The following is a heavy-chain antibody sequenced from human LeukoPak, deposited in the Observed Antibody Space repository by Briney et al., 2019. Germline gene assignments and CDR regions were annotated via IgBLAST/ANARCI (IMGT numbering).Heavy chain of an antibody. CDR3: ARVTGYMVEDYFDS. J-gene: IGHJ4*02. CDR2: IYTSGST. Sequence: PSQTLSLTCTVSGGSISSGGYYWSWIRQPAGKGLEWIGRIYTSGSTNYNPSLKSRVTISVDTSKNQYSLRLRSVTAADTAVYYCARVTGYMVEDYFDSWGQGTLVTVSS. V-gene: IGHV4-61*02. CDR1: GGSISSGGYY. D-gene: IGHD6-13*01.